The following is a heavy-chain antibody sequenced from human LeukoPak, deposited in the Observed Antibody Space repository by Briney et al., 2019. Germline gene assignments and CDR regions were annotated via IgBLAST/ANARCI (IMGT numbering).Heavy chain of an antibody. V-gene: IGHV1-18*01. D-gene: IGHD6-6*01. J-gene: IGHJ4*02. Sequence: ASVKVSCKASGYTFTSYGISWVRQAPGQGLEWMGWISAYNGNTNYAQKLQGRVTMTTDTSTSTAYMELRSLRSDDSAVYYCARAHPGSSSSSFDYWGQGTLATVSS. CDR2: ISAYNGNT. CDR3: ARAHPGSSSSSFDY. CDR1: GYTFTSYG.